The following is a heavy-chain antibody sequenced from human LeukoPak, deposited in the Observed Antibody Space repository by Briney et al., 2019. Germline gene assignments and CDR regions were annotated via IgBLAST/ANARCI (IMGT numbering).Heavy chain of an antibody. D-gene: IGHD6-13*01. CDR2: IYYSGST. CDR1: GGSISSYY. J-gene: IGHJ5*02. CDR3: ARSYSSSWNWFDP. V-gene: IGHV4-59*01. Sequence: NPSETLSLTCTVSGGSISSYYWSWIRQPPGKGLEWIGYIYYSGSTNYNPSLKSRVTISVDTSKNQFSLKLSSVTAADTAVYYRARSYSSSWNWFDPWGQGTLVTVSS.